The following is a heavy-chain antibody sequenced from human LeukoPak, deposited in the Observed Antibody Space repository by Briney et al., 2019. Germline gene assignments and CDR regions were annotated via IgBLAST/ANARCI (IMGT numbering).Heavy chain of an antibody. CDR1: GFSLSTNGVG. CDR3: AHGLIGYNSNWYHGYFDY. Sequence: ESGPTLVKPTQTLTLTCTFSGFSLSTNGVGVGWIRQPPGKALEWLTLIYWDDDKCYNPSLKSRLTVTKDVSKSQVVLTLTNMDPVDTATYYCAHGLIGYNSNWYHGYFDYWGQGTLVTVSS. CDR2: IYWDDDK. J-gene: IGHJ4*02. D-gene: IGHD6-13*01. V-gene: IGHV2-5*02.